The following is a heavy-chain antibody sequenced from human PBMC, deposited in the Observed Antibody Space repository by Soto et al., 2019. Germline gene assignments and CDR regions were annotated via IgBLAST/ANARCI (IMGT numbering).Heavy chain of an antibody. CDR1: GVSITPYY. CDR3: AREQYNWKL. V-gene: IGHV4-59*01. D-gene: IGHD1-20*01. CDR2: VYHTGNT. J-gene: IGHJ4*02. Sequence: LSLTCTVSGVSITPYYWTWIRHPPGKGLEWIGYVYHTGNTYYNPSLKSRVTISLDTSKNQVSLRLKSVTAADTAVYYCAREQYNWKLWGQGTLVTVSS.